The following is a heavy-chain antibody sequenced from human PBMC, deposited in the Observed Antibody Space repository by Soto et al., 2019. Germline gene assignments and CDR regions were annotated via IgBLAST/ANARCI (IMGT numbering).Heavy chain of an antibody. CDR2: IKPSGGST. CDR3: ARDREDTAMVIYY. V-gene: IGHV1-46*01. J-gene: IGHJ4*02. D-gene: IGHD5-18*01. CDR1: GYTFTSYY. Sequence: ASVKVSCKASGYTFTSYYMHWVRQAPGQGLEWMGIIKPSGGSTSYAQKFQGRVTMTRHTSTSTVYMELSSLRSEDTAVYYCARDREDTAMVIYYWGQGTLVTVSS.